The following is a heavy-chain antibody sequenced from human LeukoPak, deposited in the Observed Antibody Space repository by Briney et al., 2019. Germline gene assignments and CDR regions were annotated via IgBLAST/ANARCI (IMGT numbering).Heavy chain of an antibody. CDR3: VRYSNSSFK. CDR2: IYSSGST. CDR1: GGSVNSGSYY. V-gene: IGHV4-39*01. J-gene: IGHJ4*02. D-gene: IGHD2/OR15-2a*01. Sequence: PSETLSLTCTVSGGSVNSGSYYWGWIRQPPGKGLEWIASIYSSGSTHYNPPLKSRLTISGDTSKNQFSLKLSSVTAADTAVYYCVRYSNSSFKWGQGTLVTVSS.